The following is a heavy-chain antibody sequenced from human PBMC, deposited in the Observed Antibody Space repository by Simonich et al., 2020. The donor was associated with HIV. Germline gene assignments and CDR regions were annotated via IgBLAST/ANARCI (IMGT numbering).Heavy chain of an antibody. CDR3: ARTYYYDSSGYYPYFDY. D-gene: IGHD3-22*01. J-gene: IGHJ4*02. CDR1: GYSFTSYW. CDR2: NYPGDSDT. Sequence: EVQLVQSGAEVKKPGESLKISCQGSGYSFTSYWIGWVRQMPGKGLEWMGSNYPGDSDTRYSPSFQGKVTISADKSISTAYLQWSSLKASDTAMYYCARTYYYDSSGYYPYFDYWGQGTLVTVSS. V-gene: IGHV5-51*01.